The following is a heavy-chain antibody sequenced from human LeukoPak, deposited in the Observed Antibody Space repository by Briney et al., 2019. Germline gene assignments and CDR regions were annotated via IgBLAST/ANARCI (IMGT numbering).Heavy chain of an antibody. CDR2: ISGSGGST. CDR3: AKDARTYYYDSSGSLFYFDY. Sequence: GGSLRLSCAASGFTFSSYAMSWVRQAPGKGLEWVSAISGSGGSTYYADSVKGRFTISRDNSKNTLYLQMNSLRAEDTAVYYCAKDARTYYYDSSGSLFYFDYWGQGTLVTVSS. D-gene: IGHD3-22*01. J-gene: IGHJ4*02. CDR1: GFTFSSYA. V-gene: IGHV3-23*01.